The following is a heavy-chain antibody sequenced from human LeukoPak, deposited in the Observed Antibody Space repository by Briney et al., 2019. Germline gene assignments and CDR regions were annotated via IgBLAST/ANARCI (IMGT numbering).Heavy chain of an antibody. V-gene: IGHV1-18*01. J-gene: IGHJ4*02. CDR3: VRVRSAYGDPLEFDF. CDR2: MSGNNGNR. D-gene: IGHD4-17*01. CDR1: GYSFNKFG. Sequence: ASVTVSCKASGYSFNKFGISWVRQATGRGLEWMGWMSGNNGNRDSAQKLQDRVTMTTDNSMSTAYLQLRSLRSDDTAVYFCVRVRSAYGDPLEFDFWGQGTLVTVSS.